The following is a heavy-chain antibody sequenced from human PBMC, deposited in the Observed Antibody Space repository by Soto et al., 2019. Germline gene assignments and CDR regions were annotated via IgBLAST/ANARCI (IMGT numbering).Heavy chain of an antibody. J-gene: IGHJ6*02. Sequence: EVQLLESGGGLVQPGGSLRLSCAASGFTFSSYAMSWVRQAPGKGLEWVSAISGSGGSTYYADSVKGRFTISRDNSKNTLYLQMNSLRAEDTAVYYCAKDLHPLYCSSTSCYYYYCMDVWGQGTTVTVSS. CDR1: GFTFSSYA. V-gene: IGHV3-23*01. CDR3: AKDLHPLYCSSTSCYYYYCMDV. D-gene: IGHD2-2*01. CDR2: ISGSGGST.